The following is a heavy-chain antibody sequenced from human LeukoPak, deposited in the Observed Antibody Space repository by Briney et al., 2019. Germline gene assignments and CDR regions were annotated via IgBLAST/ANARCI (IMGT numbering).Heavy chain of an antibody. J-gene: IGHJ4*01. CDR3: VKGFGNLITQAPFDY. V-gene: IGHV3-30*18. CDR2: ISDDGNNK. D-gene: IGHD3-10*01. CDR1: GFTFSTYG. Sequence: GGSLRLSCAASGFTFSTYGMHWVRQAPGRGLEWVAAISDDGNNKYYADSVKGRFTISRDNARNTLYLQMNSLRGDDTAVYYCVKGFGNLITQAPFDYWGHGILVTVSS.